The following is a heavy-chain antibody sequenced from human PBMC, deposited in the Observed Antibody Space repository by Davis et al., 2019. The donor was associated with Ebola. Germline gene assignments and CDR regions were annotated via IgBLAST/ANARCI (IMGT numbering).Heavy chain of an antibody. CDR1: GYTFTNYG. V-gene: IGHV1-18*01. J-gene: IGHJ4*02. Sequence: ASVKVSCKASGYTFTNYGISWVRQAPGQGLEWMGWISAYNGDTDYAQKLQGRLTMTTDTSTSTAYMELKSLRSDDTAVYYCARDKEVTGYYKGSYFDYWGQGALITVSS. CDR3: ARDKEVTGYYKGSYFDY. CDR2: ISAYNGDT. D-gene: IGHD3-9*01.